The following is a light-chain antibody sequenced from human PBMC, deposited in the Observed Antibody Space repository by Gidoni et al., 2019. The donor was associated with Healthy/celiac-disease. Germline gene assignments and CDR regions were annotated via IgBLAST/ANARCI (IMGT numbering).Light chain of an antibody. CDR3: QQYGSSPPLT. J-gene: IGKJ4*01. Sequence: EILFTQSPGTLSLSPGERATLSCRAGQSVSSSYLAWYQQKPGQAPRLLIYGASSRATGIPDRCSGSGSGTDFTLTISRLEPEDFAVYYCQQYGSSPPLTFGGGTKVEIK. CDR1: QSVSSSY. V-gene: IGKV3-20*01. CDR2: GAS.